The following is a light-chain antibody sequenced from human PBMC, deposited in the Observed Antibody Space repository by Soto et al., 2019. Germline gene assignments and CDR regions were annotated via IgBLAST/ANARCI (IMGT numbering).Light chain of an antibody. CDR2: GAS. CDR1: QSVSSN. V-gene: IGKV3-15*01. J-gene: IGKJ1*01. Sequence: EIVMTQSPATLSVSPGERATLSCRASQSVSSNLAWYQQKPGQAPRLLIYGASTRATGIPARFSGSGSGTEFTLTIRSLQSEDFAVYYCQKYNNWHPWTFGQGTKVEIK. CDR3: QKYNNWHPWT.